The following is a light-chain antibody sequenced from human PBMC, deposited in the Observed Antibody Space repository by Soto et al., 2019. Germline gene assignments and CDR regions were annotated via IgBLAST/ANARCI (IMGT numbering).Light chain of an antibody. CDR3: QQLFDSTIT. V-gene: IGKV1D-12*01. J-gene: IGKJ5*01. CDR1: QGISRS. Sequence: DIQMTQSPSSVSASVGDRVTISCQASQGISRSLAWYQQRPGKAPKLLIYDASTLESGVPSRFSATVSGTEFSLTITSLQPEDFATYYCQQLFDSTITFGQGTRLEIK. CDR2: DAS.